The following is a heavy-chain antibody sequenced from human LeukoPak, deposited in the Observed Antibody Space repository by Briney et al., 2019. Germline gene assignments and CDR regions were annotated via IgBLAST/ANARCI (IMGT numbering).Heavy chain of an antibody. Sequence: PSETLSLICTVWVGSISIYYWSWIPQPPGKGLEDVVYIYYSWSTNYNPSLKSRVTISVDTSKNQFSLKLSSVTAADTAVYYCARDGAQQLKDAFDIWGQGTMVTVSS. CDR3: ARDGAQQLKDAFDI. D-gene: IGHD6-13*01. CDR1: VGSISIYY. V-gene: IGHV4-59*13. CDR2: IYYSWST. J-gene: IGHJ3*02.